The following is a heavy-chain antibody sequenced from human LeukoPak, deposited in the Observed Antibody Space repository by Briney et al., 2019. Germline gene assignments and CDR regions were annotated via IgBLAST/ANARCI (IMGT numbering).Heavy chain of an antibody. D-gene: IGHD5-12*01. CDR3: TRNSGYDDY. V-gene: IGHV3-21*01. Sequence: PGGSLRLSCAASGFTFSTYSMNWVRQVPGKGLEWVSCISSSSTYIYYADSLKGRFTISRDNAKNSLYLQMNSLRAEDTAVYFCTRNSGYDDYWGQGTLVTVSS. CDR2: ISSSSTYI. CDR1: GFTFSTYS. J-gene: IGHJ4*02.